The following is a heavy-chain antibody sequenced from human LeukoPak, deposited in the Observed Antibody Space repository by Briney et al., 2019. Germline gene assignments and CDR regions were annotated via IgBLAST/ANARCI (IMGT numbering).Heavy chain of an antibody. CDR3: ARDLNWGAGALDI. CDR1: GFAFSSYS. V-gene: IGHV3-21*01. D-gene: IGHD7-27*01. J-gene: IGHJ3*02. CDR2: INVSPAYI. Sequence: PGGSLRLSCAASGFAFSSYSKSWVRQAPGKGLEWVSSINVSPAYISYADSVKGRFTISRDNAKNSLYLQMNSLRAEDTAVYFCARDLNWGAGALDIWGQGTVVTVSS.